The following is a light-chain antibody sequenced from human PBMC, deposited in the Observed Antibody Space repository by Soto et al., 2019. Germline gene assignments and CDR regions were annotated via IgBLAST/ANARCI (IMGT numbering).Light chain of an antibody. CDR2: PAS. V-gene: IGKV1-27*01. Sequence: DIQMTQSPSSLSASVGDRVTITCRASQGISNFLAWYQQKPGKVPKLLIFPASTLQSGVPSRFSGSGYGTDFTLTISSLQPEDVATYYCQKCDNVPFTFGPGTKVDIK. CDR1: QGISNF. CDR3: QKCDNVPFT. J-gene: IGKJ3*01.